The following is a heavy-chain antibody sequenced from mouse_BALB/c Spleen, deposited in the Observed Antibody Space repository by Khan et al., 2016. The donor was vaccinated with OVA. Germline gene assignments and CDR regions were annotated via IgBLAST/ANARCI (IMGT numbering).Heavy chain of an antibody. CDR3: TRGGYGGFAS. Sequence: QVQLQQSGAELVKPGASVKLSCKASGYTFTSYYMYWVKQRPGQGLEWIGDINPSNGDTYFTEKFKNKATLTVDQSSSTTYMQLSSLTSEDAAVYYCTRGGYGGFASWGQGTLVTVSA. CDR2: INPSNGDT. CDR1: GYTFTSYY. J-gene: IGHJ3*01. D-gene: IGHD2-2*01. V-gene: IGHV1-53*01.